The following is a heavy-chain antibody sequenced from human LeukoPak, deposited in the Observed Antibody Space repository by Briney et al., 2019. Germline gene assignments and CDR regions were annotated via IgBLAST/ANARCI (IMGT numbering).Heavy chain of an antibody. CDR2: IRHDGSNK. Sequence: GGSLRLSCGASGVTFSSYGMHWVRQGPGKGLEGVAFIRHDGSNKYHSDSVKGRFTISRDNSKTTLYLRMNSLRAADTDVYYCANEGDAYGGSYVDYWGQGTLVTVSS. CDR1: GVTFSSYG. J-gene: IGHJ4*02. D-gene: IGHD4-23*01. CDR3: ANEGDAYGGSYVDY. V-gene: IGHV3-30*02.